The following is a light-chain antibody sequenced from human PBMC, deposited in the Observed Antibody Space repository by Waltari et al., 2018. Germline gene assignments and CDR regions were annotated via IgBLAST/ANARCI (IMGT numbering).Light chain of an antibody. CDR1: SSDVGGYNY. CDR3: SSYTSSGTLRV. J-gene: IGLJ2*01. Sequence: QSALTQPASVSGSPGQSITISCTGTSSDVGGYNYVSWYQQHPGKAPKLMIYDVSKRPSGVSNRFSGAKSGNTASLTISGRQAEDEADYYCSSYTSSGTLRVFGGGTKLTVL. CDR2: DVS. V-gene: IGLV2-14*03.